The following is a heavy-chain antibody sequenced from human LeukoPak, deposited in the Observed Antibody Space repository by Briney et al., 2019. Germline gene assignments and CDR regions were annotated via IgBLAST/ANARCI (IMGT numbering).Heavy chain of an antibody. D-gene: IGHD3-22*01. CDR1: GGSFSGYY. Sequence: SETLSLTCAVYGGSFSGYYWSWIRQPPGKGLEWIGEINHSGSTNYNPSLKSRVTISVDTSKNQFSLKLSSVTAADTAVYYCARVRTYYYDSSGYYWFDYWGQGTLVTVSS. J-gene: IGHJ4*02. V-gene: IGHV4-34*01. CDR3: ARVRTYYYDSSGYYWFDY. CDR2: INHSGST.